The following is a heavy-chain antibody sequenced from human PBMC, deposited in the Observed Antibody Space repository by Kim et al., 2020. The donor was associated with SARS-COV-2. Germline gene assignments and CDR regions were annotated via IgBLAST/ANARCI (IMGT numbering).Heavy chain of an antibody. D-gene: IGHD2-2*01. V-gene: IGHV3-7*01. CDR1: GFTFSSYW. J-gene: IGHJ6*03. CDR2: IKQDGSEK. CDR3: ARVGSTSCYYYYYYYYMDV. Sequence: GGSLRLSCAASGFTFSSYWMSWVRQAPGKGLEWVANIKQDGSEKYYVDSVKGRFTISRDNAKNSLYLQMNSLRAEDTAVYYCARVGSTSCYYYYYYYYMDVWGKGTTVTVSS.